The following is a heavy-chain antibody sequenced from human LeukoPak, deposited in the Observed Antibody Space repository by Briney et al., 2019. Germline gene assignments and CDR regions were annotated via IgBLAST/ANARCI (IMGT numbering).Heavy chain of an antibody. V-gene: IGHV3-23*01. CDR1: GFTFGSYG. CDR3: AKDPSTLTIRDDY. Sequence: GGALRLSCAASGFTFGSYGMSWVRQAPGKGLEGVSTIHPSGTNTHYADSVKGRFTISRDNSKNKLFLLMSTLRADDTAIYYCAKDPSTLTIRDDYWGQGTLVTVSS. J-gene: IGHJ4*02. D-gene: IGHD5-24*01. CDR2: IHPSGTNT.